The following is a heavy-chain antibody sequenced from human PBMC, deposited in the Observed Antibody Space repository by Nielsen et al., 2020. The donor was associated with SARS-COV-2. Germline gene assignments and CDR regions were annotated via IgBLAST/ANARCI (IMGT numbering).Heavy chain of an antibody. D-gene: IGHD3-3*01. Sequence: ASVKVSCKVPGDTLTQLSMHWVRQAPGKGLEWMGALDPQDGETTYAQKFQGRITMTEDPSIDTAYLDLSSLSSDDTAVYYCATDSPFGVVIYALAHWGQGTLVTVSS. CDR2: LDPQDGET. V-gene: IGHV1-24*01. J-gene: IGHJ4*02. CDR3: ATDSPFGVVIYALAH. CDR1: GDTLTQLS.